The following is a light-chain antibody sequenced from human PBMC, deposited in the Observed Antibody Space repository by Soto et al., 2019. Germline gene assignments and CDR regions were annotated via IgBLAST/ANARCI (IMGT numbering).Light chain of an antibody. J-gene: IGLJ2*01. CDR3: SAYTSSSTQVV. V-gene: IGLV2-14*01. CDR2: EVS. Sequence: QSALTQPPSVSGSPGQSITISCTGTSSDVGGYNYVSWYQQHPGEAPKLMIYEVSNRPSGVSNRFSGSKSGNTASLTISGLQAEDEAEYYCSAYTSSSTQVVFGGGTQLTGL. CDR1: SSDVGGYNY.